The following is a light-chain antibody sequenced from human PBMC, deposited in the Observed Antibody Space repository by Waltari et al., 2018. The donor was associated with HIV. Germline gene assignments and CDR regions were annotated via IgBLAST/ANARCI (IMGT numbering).Light chain of an antibody. CDR2: DAS. V-gene: IGKV3-15*01. CDR1: QTIRSN. J-gene: IGKJ5*01. CDR3: QQYNNWPPIT. Sequence: EILMTQSPATLSVSPGARATLSCRASQTIRSNLAWYQQKPGQAPRLLLYDASTRATGIPARFSGSGSGTEFTLTITSLQSEDFAVYYWQQYNNWPPITFGQGTRLEIK.